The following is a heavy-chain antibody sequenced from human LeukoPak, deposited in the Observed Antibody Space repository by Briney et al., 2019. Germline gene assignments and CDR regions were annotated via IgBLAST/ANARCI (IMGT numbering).Heavy chain of an antibody. CDR3: AKRGGDCSSASCYFVN. CDR1: GFTFSSYA. V-gene: IGHV3-23*01. D-gene: IGHD2-2*01. Sequence: PGGSLRLSCAASGFTFSSYAMSWVRQAPGEGLEWVSTISGGGGRTYYADSVKGRFTISRDNSNNTLYLQMNSLRAEDTAVYYCAKRGGDCSSASCYFVNWGQGTLVTVSS. J-gene: IGHJ4*02. CDR2: ISGGGGRT.